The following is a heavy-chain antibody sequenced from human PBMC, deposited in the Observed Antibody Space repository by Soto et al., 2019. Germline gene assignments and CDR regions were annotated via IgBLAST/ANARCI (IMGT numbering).Heavy chain of an antibody. CDR1: GGSISSSSYY. V-gene: IGHV4-39*01. Sequence: PSETLSLTCTVSGGSISSSSYYWGWIRQPPGKGLEWIGSMYYSGSTYYNPSLKSRVTISVDTSKNQFSLKLSSVTAADTAVYYCARINLVMFLFDYWGQGTLVTVSS. CDR2: MYYSGST. CDR3: ARINLVMFLFDY. D-gene: IGHD3-10*02. J-gene: IGHJ4*02.